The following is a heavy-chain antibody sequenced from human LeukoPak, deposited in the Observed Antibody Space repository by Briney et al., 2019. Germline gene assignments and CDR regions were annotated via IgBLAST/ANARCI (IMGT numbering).Heavy chain of an antibody. Sequence: PGGSLRLSCAASGFTFSNYWMTWVRQFPGRGLEWVANLKQDGSEKYYVDSVKGRFTIFRDNAQKSLYLEMNTLRIEDTAVYYCARVGAWELQRVFEYWGQGTLVTVSS. J-gene: IGHJ4*02. V-gene: IGHV3-7*01. CDR1: GFTFSNYW. CDR3: ARVGAWELQRVFEY. CDR2: LKQDGSEK. D-gene: IGHD1-26*01.